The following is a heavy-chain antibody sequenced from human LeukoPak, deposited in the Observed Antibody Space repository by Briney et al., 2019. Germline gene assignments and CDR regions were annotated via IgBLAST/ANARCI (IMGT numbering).Heavy chain of an antibody. V-gene: IGHV4-61*02. J-gene: IGHJ2*01. Sequence: SETLSLTCTVSGYSISSGYFWGWIRQPAGQGLEYIGRMYTSGSTNYNPSLKSRVTISVDTSKNQFSLKLSSVTAADTAVYYCARGYDGSGYYYRNWYFDLWGRGTLVTVSS. CDR1: GYSISSGYF. D-gene: IGHD3-22*01. CDR3: ARGYDGSGYYYRNWYFDL. CDR2: MYTSGST.